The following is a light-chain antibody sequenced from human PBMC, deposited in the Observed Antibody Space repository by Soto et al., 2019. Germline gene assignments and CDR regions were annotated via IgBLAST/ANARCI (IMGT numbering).Light chain of an antibody. CDR1: SSDVGGYDY. Sequence: QSALTQPHSASGSPGQSVTISCTGTSSDVGGYDYVSWYQQHPGKAPKVMIFEVSKRPSGVPDRFSGSKSANTASLTVSGLQAEYEADYYCTSYAGANTLVFGGGTKLTVL. CDR2: EVS. CDR3: TSYAGANTLV. J-gene: IGLJ2*01. V-gene: IGLV2-8*01.